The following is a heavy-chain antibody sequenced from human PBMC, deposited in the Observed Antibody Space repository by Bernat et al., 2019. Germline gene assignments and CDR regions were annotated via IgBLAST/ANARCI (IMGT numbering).Heavy chain of an antibody. V-gene: IGHV3-33*01. CDR3: ARESTRWRQSDFDY. CDR1: GFTFSSYG. D-gene: IGHD5-24*01. CDR2: IWYDGSNK. J-gene: IGHJ4*02. Sequence: QVQLVESGGGVVQPGRSLRLSCAASGFTFSSYGMHWVRQAPGKGLEWVAVIWYDGSNKYYADSVKGRFTISRDNSKNTLYLQMNSLRAEDTAVYYCARESTRWRQSDFDYWGQGTLVTVSS.